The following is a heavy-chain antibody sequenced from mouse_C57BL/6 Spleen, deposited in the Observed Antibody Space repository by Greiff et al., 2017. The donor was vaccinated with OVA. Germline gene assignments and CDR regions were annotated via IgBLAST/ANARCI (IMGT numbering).Heavy chain of an antibody. Sequence: EVQLQQSGPELVKPGASVKIPCKASGYTFTDYNMDWVKQSHGKSLEWIGDINPNNGGTIYNQKFKGKATLTVDKSSSTAYMELRSLTSEDTAVYYCARGDDYEGFAYWGQGTLVTVSA. CDR3: ARGDDYEGFAY. CDR1: GYTFTDYN. D-gene: IGHD2-4*01. CDR2: INPNNGGT. J-gene: IGHJ3*01. V-gene: IGHV1-18*01.